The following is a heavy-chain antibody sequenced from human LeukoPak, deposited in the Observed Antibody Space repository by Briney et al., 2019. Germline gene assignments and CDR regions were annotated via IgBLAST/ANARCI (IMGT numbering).Heavy chain of an antibody. CDR3: AKHSGSGYGSDYFDY. Sequence: GGSLRLSCAASGLTFRTYAMSWVRQAPGKGREWVSCITDSGVGTYYADSVKGRFTISRDNSKNTLYVQTNSLRAEDTAVYYCAKHSGSGYGSDYFDYWGQGTLVTVSS. CDR2: ITDSGVGT. V-gene: IGHV3-23*01. J-gene: IGHJ4*02. CDR1: GLTFRTYA. D-gene: IGHD3-10*01.